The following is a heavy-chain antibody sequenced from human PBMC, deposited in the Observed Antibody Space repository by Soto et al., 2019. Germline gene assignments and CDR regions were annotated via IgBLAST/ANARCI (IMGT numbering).Heavy chain of an antibody. J-gene: IGHJ4*02. CDR1: GFPFSSYW. CDR2: ISGDGVTT. D-gene: IGHD3-9*01. Sequence: DVQLVESGGDLVQRGGSLRLSYAASGFPFSSYWMHWVRHTPGKGLDWVARISGDGVTTYYADSVTGRFTVSRDNAKNTLSLQISGLRAEDTAVYYCAREYYGLLTGYYTDYWGQGTLVSVSS. V-gene: IGHV3-74*01. CDR3: AREYYGLLTGYYTDY.